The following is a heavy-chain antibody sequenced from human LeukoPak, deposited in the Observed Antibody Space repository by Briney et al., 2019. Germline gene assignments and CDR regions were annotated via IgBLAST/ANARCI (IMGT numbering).Heavy chain of an antibody. Sequence: GGSLRLSCAVSGLTFSNYAMSWVRQAPGKGLDWVSTISNSGDSTYYADSVKGRFAASRDNSKNTVYLQLNSLSAEDTAVYYCYGEGYWGQGTLVTISS. D-gene: IGHD4/OR15-4a*01. CDR2: ISNSGDST. V-gene: IGHV3-23*01. CDR3: YGEGY. CDR1: GLTFSNYA. J-gene: IGHJ4*02.